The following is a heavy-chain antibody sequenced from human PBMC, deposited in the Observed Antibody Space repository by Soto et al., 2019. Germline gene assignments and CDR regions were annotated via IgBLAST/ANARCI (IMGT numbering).Heavy chain of an antibody. J-gene: IGHJ4*02. V-gene: IGHV4-59*01. D-gene: IGHD5-18*01. CDR2: ISYTVDA. Sequence: ATLSLTSSVSDGSLSRYYWGWVRPTPGEGLEWIAHISYTVDASYNPSLKSRVTISLDTSKNQIALSLMSVTAADTAGYYCVGSLMSRAMESFDYWGQGTLVTVSS. CDR3: VGSLMSRAMESFDY. CDR1: DGSLSRYY.